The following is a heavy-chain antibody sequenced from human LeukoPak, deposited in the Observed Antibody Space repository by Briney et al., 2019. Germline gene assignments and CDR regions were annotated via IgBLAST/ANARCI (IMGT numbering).Heavy chain of an antibody. Sequence: GGSLRLSCAASGFTFDDYSMHWVRQAPGKGLEWVSLISWDGGRKYYADSVKGRFTISRDNSKNSLYLQMNSLRAEDTALYCWTKDNGYEYSGRYYNLYYGMDVWGKGTTVTVSS. CDR2: ISWDGGRK. D-gene: IGHD3-10*01. CDR1: GFTFDDYS. CDR3: TKDNGYEYSGRYYNLYYGMDV. V-gene: IGHV3-43D*04. J-gene: IGHJ6*04.